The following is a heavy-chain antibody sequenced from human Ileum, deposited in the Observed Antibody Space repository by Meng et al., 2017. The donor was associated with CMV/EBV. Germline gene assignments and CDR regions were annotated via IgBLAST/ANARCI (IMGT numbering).Heavy chain of an antibody. J-gene: IGHJ5*02. Sequence: QVSYGDEVRTPGDSVKYSRQAYDTIFPQYFLHWVRQAPGHGLEWMGRINPNPRRGGTDYAQKFQGRLAMTRDTSTSIAFMELSSLKSDDTAVYYCARGNSPLSGAAALWSWGQGTLVTVSS. CDR2: INPNPRRGGT. D-gene: IGHD6-25*01. V-gene: IGHV1-2*06. CDR3: ARGNSPLSGAAALWS. CDR1: DTIFPQYF.